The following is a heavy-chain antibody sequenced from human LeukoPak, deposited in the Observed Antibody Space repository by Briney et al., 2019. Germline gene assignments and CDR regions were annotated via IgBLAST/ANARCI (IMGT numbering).Heavy chain of an antibody. J-gene: IGHJ4*02. V-gene: IGHV6-1*01. CDR3: ARAPTSMITVAGSFDY. Sequence: SQTLSLTCALSGDSLSNNSAAWNWIRQSRSRGLESPGRTYYRSKLYNDYAVSVKSRITIHPLPSKYQYTLQLNSVTPDNTAVYSGARAPTSMITVAGSFDYWGQGTLVTVSS. CDR1: GDSLSNNSAA. D-gene: IGHD6-19*01. CDR2: TYYRSKLYN.